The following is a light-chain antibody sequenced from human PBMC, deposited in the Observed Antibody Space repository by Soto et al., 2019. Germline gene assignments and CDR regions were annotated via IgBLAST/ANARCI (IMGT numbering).Light chain of an antibody. J-gene: IGKJ2*01. V-gene: IGKV3-20*01. CDR1: QSVSSGY. Sequence: VLTQSPGTLSLSPGERATLSCRAGQSVSSGYLAWYQQKPGQAPRLLSYATYTRATGIPDRFSGSGSGTDFTLTISRLQPEDFAVYYCQQYGPSPLYTFGQGTKLEIK. CDR2: ATY. CDR3: QQYGPSPLYT.